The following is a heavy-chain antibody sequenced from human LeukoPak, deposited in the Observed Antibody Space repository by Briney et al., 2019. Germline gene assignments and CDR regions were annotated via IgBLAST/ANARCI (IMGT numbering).Heavy chain of an antibody. Sequence: ASVRVACKTSGFSITDYHMHWVRQAPGQGLEWTGMINPSDGFTRQAQKFEGRVTITSDTSTSTVYMEMSSLTSEDTAVYYCARAVDQDFDYWGQGTLVTVSS. J-gene: IGHJ4*02. D-gene: IGHD3/OR15-3a*01. CDR1: GFSITDYH. CDR3: ARAVDQDFDY. CDR2: INPSDGFT. V-gene: IGHV1-46*01.